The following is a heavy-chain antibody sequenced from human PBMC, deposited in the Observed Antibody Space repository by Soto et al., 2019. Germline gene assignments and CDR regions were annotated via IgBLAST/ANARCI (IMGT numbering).Heavy chain of an antibody. J-gene: IGHJ4*02. Sequence: QVQLQESGPGLVKPSETLALTCIVSGGPISGYYWMWIRQPPGKGLEWIGDIDYNGANNNSPSLKRRITISVETSKNQICLKLSTVTTADTAVYYFASGVDTRMRIIGLWGQGTLVTVST. D-gene: IGHD3-16*01. CDR1: GGPISGYY. CDR2: IDYNGAN. CDR3: ASGVDTRMRIIGL. V-gene: IGHV4-59*01.